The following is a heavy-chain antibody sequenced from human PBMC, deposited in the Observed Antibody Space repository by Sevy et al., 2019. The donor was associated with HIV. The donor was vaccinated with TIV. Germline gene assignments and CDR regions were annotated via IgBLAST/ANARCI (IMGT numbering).Heavy chain of an antibody. CDR3: ARVGYVDTSMVSAFDI. V-gene: IGHV3-48*03. J-gene: IGHJ3*02. D-gene: IGHD5-18*01. CDR1: GFTFSSYE. Sequence: GGSLRLSCAASGFTFSSYEMNWVRQAPGKGLEWVSCFSSSGSTIYYADSVKGRFTISRDNAKNSLYLQMNSLRAEDTTIYYCARVGYVDTSMVSAFDIWGQGTMVTVSS. CDR2: FSSSGSTI.